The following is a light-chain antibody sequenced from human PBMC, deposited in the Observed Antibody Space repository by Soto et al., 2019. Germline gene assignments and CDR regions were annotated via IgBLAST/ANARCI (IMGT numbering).Light chain of an antibody. J-gene: IGKJ1*01. Sequence: ETMMTQSPDTLSVSLGERATLSCRASQSLSRNYIAWYQQKPGRALRLIIDGASTRATGIPDRFSGSGSGTDFTLNISRLEPEDVAVYYCQQYEAVVTFGQGTKVDI. V-gene: IGKV3-20*01. CDR3: QQYEAVVT. CDR1: QSLSRNY. CDR2: GAS.